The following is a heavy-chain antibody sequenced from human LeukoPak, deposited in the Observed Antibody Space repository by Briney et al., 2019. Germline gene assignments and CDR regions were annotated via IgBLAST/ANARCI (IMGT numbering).Heavy chain of an antibody. J-gene: IGHJ4*02. CDR3: AKELEVAVAVFDY. D-gene: IGHD6-19*01. Sequence: GRCLRLSCAASGFTFSSYAMHWVRQAPGKGLEWVAVISYDGSNKYYADSVKGRFTISRDNSKNTLYLQMSSLRAEDTAVYYCAKELEVAVAVFDYWGQGTLVTVSS. V-gene: IGHV3-30-3*01. CDR1: GFTFSSYA. CDR2: ISYDGSNK.